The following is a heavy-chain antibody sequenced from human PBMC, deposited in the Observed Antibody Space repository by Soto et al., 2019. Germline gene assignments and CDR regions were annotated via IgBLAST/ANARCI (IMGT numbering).Heavy chain of an antibody. Sequence: SGPTLVNPTQTLTLTCTVSGFSLSKARMGVSWIRQPPGKGLEWIGTTYYNGNAYYNPSLKSRVSMSVDTSKNQFSLKLVSVTAADTAVYYCARHFVAVVIKGWGYWGQGTLVTVSS. J-gene: IGHJ4*02. V-gene: IGHV4-39*01. CDR1: GFSLSKARMG. D-gene: IGHD3-10*01. CDR2: TYYNGNA. CDR3: ARHFVAVVIKGWGY.